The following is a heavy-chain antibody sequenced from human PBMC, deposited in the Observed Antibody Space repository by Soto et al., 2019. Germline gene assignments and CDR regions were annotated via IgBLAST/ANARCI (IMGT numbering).Heavy chain of an antibody. D-gene: IGHD2-2*01. J-gene: IGHJ6*02. CDR3: ARPRQPYYYYFGMDV. CDR2: ISDDGSNK. CDR1: GFIFSNYG. Sequence: QVQLVESGGGVVQPGRSLRLSCAVSGFIFSNYGMHWVRQAPGKVLEWVAVISDDGSNKYYADSVKGRFAISRDSPKNTLYLQMNSLRGEDTAVYYCARPRQPYYYYFGMDVRGQVTTVTVSS. V-gene: IGHV3-30*03.